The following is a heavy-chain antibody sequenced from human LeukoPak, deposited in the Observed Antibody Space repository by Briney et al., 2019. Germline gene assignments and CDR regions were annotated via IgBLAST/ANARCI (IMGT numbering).Heavy chain of an antibody. V-gene: IGHV1-69*06. CDR2: IIPIFGTA. D-gene: IGHD5-18*01. Sequence: SVKVSCKASGGTFSSYAISWVRQAPGQGLEWMGGIIPIFGTANYAQKFQGRVTITADKSTSTAYMELSSLRSEDTAVYYCARDGHTAMYYFDYWGQGTLVTVSS. CDR1: GGTFSSYA. CDR3: ARDGHTAMYYFDY. J-gene: IGHJ4*02.